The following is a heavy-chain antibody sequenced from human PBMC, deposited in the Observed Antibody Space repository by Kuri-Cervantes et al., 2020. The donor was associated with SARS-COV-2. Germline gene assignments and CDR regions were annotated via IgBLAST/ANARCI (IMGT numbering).Heavy chain of an antibody. CDR2: IYYSGST. CDR1: GGSISSYY. CDR3: ARQTCTNGVCYTFDY. D-gene: IGHD2-8*01. J-gene: IGHJ4*02. Sequence: SETLSLTCTVSGGSISSYYWSWIRQPPGKGLEWIGYIYYSGSTNYNPSLKSRVTISVDTSKNQFSLKLSSVTAADTAVYYCARQTCTNGVCYTFDYWGQGTLVTVSS. V-gene: IGHV4-59*08.